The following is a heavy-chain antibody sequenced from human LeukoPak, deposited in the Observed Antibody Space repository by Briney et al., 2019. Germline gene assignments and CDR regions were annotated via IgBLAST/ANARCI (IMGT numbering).Heavy chain of an antibody. J-gene: IGHJ5*01. CDR1: GGSINSYY. V-gene: IGHV4-59*08. D-gene: IGHD3-9*01. CDR2: IYYSGST. Sequence: PETLSLTCTVSGGSINSYYWTWIRQPPGKALEWIGYIYYSGSTNYNPSLKSRVTISVDRSKTQFFLQLTSVAAADTAVYYCARLSNYDILTGNSWFDSWGQGTLVTVSS. CDR3: ARLSNYDILTGNSWFDS.